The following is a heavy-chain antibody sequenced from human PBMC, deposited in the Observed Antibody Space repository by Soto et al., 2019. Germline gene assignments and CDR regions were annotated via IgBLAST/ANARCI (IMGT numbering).Heavy chain of an antibody. Sequence: QVPLVESGGGVVQPGRSLRLSCAASGFTFSSYAMHRVRQAPGKGLEWVAVISYEGSDKYYADSVKGRFTISRDNSKTTLILQMNSLRADDTAVYYCAKALGELSPESYDHWGQGTLITVSS. CDR3: AKALGELSPESYDH. J-gene: IGHJ4*02. CDR1: GFTFSSYA. V-gene: IGHV3-30*18. CDR2: ISYEGSDK. D-gene: IGHD3-16*02.